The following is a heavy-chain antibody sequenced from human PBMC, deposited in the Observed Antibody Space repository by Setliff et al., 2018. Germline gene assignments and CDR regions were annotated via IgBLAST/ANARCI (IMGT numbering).Heavy chain of an antibody. CDR3: ARLGRWLQFRGNDAFDI. CDR1: GYSISSGYY. D-gene: IGHD5-12*01. V-gene: IGHV4-38-2*01. Sequence: SETLSLTCAVSGYSISSGYYWGWIRQSPGKGLEWIGSIYHSGSTYYNPSLKSRVTISVDTSKNQFSLNLSSVTAADTAVYYCARLGRWLQFRGNDAFDIWGRGTMVTVSS. J-gene: IGHJ3*02. CDR2: IYHSGST.